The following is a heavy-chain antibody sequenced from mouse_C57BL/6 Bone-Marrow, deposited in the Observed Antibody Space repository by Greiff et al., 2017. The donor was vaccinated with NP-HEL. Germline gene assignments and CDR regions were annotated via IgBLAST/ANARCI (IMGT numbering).Heavy chain of an antibody. CDR1: GYTFTDYY. J-gene: IGHJ3*01. Sequence: EVQLQQSGPELVKPGASVKISCKASGYTFTDYYMNWVKQSHGKSLEWIGDINPNNGGTSYNQKFKGKATLTVDKSSSTAYMELRSLTSGDSAVYYCARLGGPGFAYWGQGTLVTVSA. CDR2: INPNNGGT. V-gene: IGHV1-26*01. CDR3: ARLGGPGFAY.